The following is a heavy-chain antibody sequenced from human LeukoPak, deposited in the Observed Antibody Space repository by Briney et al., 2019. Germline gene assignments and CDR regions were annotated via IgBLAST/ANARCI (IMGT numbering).Heavy chain of an antibody. CDR3: ARQKILDDNYDSSGYYVDR. J-gene: IGHJ4*02. V-gene: IGHV4-39*01. D-gene: IGHD3-22*01. CDR2: IYYRERT. CDR1: NGSIITSSYY. Sequence: PSETLSLTCTVSNGSIITSSYYWGWIRQPPGKGLEWIGSIYYRERTYYSPSLKSRVTISADTSNNQFSLNLSSVTASDTAVYYCARQKILDDNYDSSGYYVDRWGQGSLVTVSS.